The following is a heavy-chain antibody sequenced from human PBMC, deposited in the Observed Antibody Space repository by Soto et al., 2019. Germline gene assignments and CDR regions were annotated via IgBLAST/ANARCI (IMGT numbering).Heavy chain of an antibody. CDR1: GFTFSDYY. D-gene: IGHD3-3*01. J-gene: IGHJ5*01. V-gene: IGHV3-11*06. CDR3: ARVFVEWFES. CDR2: ISGGGDHT. Sequence: GGSLRLSCAASGFTFSDYYMTWIRQAPGKGLEWISYISGGGDHTTYADSVKGRFTISRDNAKSSLYLQMNSLRAEDTAVYYCARVFVEWFESWGQGIMVTVS.